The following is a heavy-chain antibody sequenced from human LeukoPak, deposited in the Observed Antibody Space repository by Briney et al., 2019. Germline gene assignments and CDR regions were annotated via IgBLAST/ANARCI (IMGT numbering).Heavy chain of an antibody. J-gene: IGHJ4*02. CDR3: GNQCSGGICPEN. V-gene: IGHV3-7*01. CDR1: GFRFTSYW. CDR2: IGQDGSVK. Sequence: GGSLRLSCAASGFRFTSYWMTWVRQAPGKGPEWVGNIGQDGSVKNYADSVKGRFTISRDNAKNSVFLQMNSLRAEDTAFYYCGNQCSGGICPENWGRGTLVTVSS. D-gene: IGHD2-15*01.